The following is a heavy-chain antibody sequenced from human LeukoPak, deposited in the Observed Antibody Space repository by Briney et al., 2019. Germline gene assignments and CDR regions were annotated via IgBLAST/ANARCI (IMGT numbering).Heavy chain of an antibody. CDR3: ARDKGDYDTSGSLFIF. D-gene: IGHD3-22*01. V-gene: IGHV3-48*01. CDR2: ISSGSNTI. CDR1: GFTFSIYS. Sequence: GGSLRLSCAASGFTFSIYSMNWVRQAPGKGPEWISYISSGSNTIYYADFVKGRFTISRDDAENSVFLQMNSLRAEDTAVYYCARDKGDYDTSGSLFIFGGQGTLVTVSS. J-gene: IGHJ4*02.